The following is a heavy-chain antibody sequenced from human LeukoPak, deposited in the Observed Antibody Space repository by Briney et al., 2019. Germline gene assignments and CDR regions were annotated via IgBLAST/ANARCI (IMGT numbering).Heavy chain of an antibody. CDR2: ISGSGGST. J-gene: IGHJ6*03. CDR3: AKDQLGRRPGSRYYYYMDV. D-gene: IGHD1-1*01. V-gene: IGHV3-23*01. CDR1: GFTFSSYA. Sequence: PGGSLRLSCAASGFTFSSYAMSWVRQAPGKGLEWVSAISGSGGSTYYADSVKGRFTISRDNSKNTLYLQMNSLRAEDTAVYYCAKDQLGRRPGSRYYYYMDVWGKGTTVTVSS.